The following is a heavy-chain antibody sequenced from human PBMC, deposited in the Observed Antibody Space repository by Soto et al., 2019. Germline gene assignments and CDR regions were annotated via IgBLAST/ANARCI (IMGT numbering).Heavy chain of an antibody. CDR2: IYYSGST. D-gene: IGHD3-3*01. CDR1: GGSISGYY. Sequence: QVQLQESGPGLVKPSETLSLTCTVSGGSISGYYWSWIRQPPGKGLESIGYIYYSGSTNYKPSLKSRATISVDTSKNQFSLKLSSVTAADTAVYYCARVTSGYRPPFEYWGQGTLVTVSS. CDR3: ARVTSGYRPPFEY. V-gene: IGHV4-59*01. J-gene: IGHJ4*02.